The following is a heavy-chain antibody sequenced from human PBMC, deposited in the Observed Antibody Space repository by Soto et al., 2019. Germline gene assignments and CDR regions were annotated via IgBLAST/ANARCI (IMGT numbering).Heavy chain of an antibody. J-gene: IGHJ4*02. Sequence: QVQLQESGPGLVKPSGTLSLTCAVSGGSFTSNNWWTWGRQPPGQGREWIGEIYRTGSTNYNPSLKSRVTISLDKSENPFSLKVTSLTAADTAVYYCASRDPGTSVDYWGQGTLVTVSS. V-gene: IGHV4-4*02. CDR3: ASRDPGTSVDY. CDR1: GGSFTSNNW. D-gene: IGHD1-7*01. CDR2: IYRTGST.